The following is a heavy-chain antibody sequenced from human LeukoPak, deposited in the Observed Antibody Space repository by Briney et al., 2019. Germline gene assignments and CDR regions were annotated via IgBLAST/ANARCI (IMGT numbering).Heavy chain of an antibody. D-gene: IGHD1-26*01. CDR1: GFTFSSYG. Sequence: GGSLRLSCAASGFTFSSYGMHWVRQAPGKGLEWVAVISYDGSNKYHADSVKGRFTISRDNSKNTLYLQMNSLRAEDTAVYYCAKDRRVGATGYGMDVWGQGTTVIVSS. J-gene: IGHJ6*02. CDR2: ISYDGSNK. CDR3: AKDRRVGATGYGMDV. V-gene: IGHV3-30*18.